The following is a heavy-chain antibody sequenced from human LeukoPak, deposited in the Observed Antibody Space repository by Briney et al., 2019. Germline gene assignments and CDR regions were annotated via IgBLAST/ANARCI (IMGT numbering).Heavy chain of an antibody. CDR2: ISGSGGST. J-gene: IGHJ5*02. CDR3: AKTRSGWSRPLNWFDP. CDR1: GFTFSSYA. D-gene: IGHD6-19*01. Sequence: PGGSLRLSCAASGFTFSSYAMSWVRQAPGKGLEWVSAISGSGGSTYYADSVKGRFTISRDNSKNTLYLQMNSLRAEDTAVYYCAKTRSGWSRPLNWFDPWGQGTLVTVSS. V-gene: IGHV3-23*01.